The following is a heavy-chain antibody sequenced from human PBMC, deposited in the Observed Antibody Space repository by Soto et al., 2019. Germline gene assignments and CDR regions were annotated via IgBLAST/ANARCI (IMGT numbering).Heavy chain of an antibody. Sequence: QLKLQESGPGLVKPSEPLSLTCVVSGVSSSGSDYYWAWMRQAPGKGLEWIGSTYYPGSTDYNQSLSSRVTISLGTSKKQLSLPLSSVTAADAAVYFCARPDRLGPILYRSSWLFEFWGQGPLVAGSS. V-gene: IGHV4-39*01. CDR3: ARPDRLGPILYRSSWLFEF. CDR2: TYYPGST. J-gene: IGHJ4*02. CDR1: GVSSSGSDYY. D-gene: IGHD6-13*01.